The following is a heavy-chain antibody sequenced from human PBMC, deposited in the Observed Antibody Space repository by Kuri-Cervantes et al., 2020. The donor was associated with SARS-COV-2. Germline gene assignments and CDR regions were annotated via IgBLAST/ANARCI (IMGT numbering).Heavy chain of an antibody. Sequence: SVKVSCKASGYTFTSYGISWVRQAPGQGLEWMGWISAYNGNTNYAQKLQGRVTMTTDTSTSTAYMELRSLRSDDTAVYYCARRYCRSTSCYFDYWGQGTLVTCSS. CDR3: ARRYCRSTSCYFDY. J-gene: IGHJ4*02. CDR1: GYTFTSYG. D-gene: IGHD2-2*01. CDR2: ISAYNGNT. V-gene: IGHV1-18*01.